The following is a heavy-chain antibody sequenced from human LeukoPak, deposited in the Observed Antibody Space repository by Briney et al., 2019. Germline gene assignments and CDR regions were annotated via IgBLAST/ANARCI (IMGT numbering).Heavy chain of an antibody. CDR1: GFTFSSYA. CDR2: VSWNSGSI. J-gene: IGHJ6*03. V-gene: IGHV3-9*01. CDR3: AKDIGGGEGSSNYYYYYYMDV. Sequence: SLRLSCAASGFTFSSYAMHWVRQAPGKGLEWVSGVSWNSGSIGYADSVKGRFTISRDNAKNSLYLQMNSLRAEDTALYYCAKDIGGGEGSSNYYYYYYMDVWGKGTTVTVSS. D-gene: IGHD3-16*01.